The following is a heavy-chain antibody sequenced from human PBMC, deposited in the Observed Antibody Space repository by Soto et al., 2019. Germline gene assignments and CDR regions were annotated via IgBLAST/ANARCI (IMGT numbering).Heavy chain of an antibody. J-gene: IGHJ4*02. D-gene: IGHD3-10*01. V-gene: IGHV3-23*01. CDR2: ITYSGEST. Sequence: PGGSLRLSCAASGFTFSSYAMSWVRQAPGKGLEWVSAITYSGESTNYADSVKGRFTISRDNSKNTLYLQMNSLRAEDTAVYYCAKDQLRIMIRGIIPEIWGQGTSVTVSS. CDR1: GFTFSSYA. CDR3: AKDQLRIMIRGIIPEI.